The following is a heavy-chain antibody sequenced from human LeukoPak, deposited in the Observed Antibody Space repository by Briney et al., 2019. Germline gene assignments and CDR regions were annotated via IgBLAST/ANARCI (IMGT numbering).Heavy chain of an antibody. CDR2: ISYDGRNK. D-gene: IGHD1-20*01. CDR3: AGADITGTRMDV. Sequence: GESLRISCAASRFTFSSYGMHWVRQAPGKGLEWVAVISYDGRNKYYADSVKGRFTISRDNSKNTLYLQMNSLRVEDTAVYYCAGADITGTRMDVWGQGTTVTVSS. V-gene: IGHV3-30*03. CDR1: RFTFSSYG. J-gene: IGHJ6*02.